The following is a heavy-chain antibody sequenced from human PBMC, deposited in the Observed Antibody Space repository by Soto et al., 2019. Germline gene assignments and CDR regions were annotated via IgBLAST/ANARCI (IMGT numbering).Heavy chain of an antibody. Sequence: GGSLRLSCAASGFTFSAYDMHWVRQAPGKRLEWVAVLWRDGSKVYYADFVKGRFTISRDNSKNTLYLEMNSLRVEDTAVYYCARDGTGWTGGDHWGQGTLVTVSS. CDR1: GFTFSAYD. D-gene: IGHD6-19*01. J-gene: IGHJ4*02. CDR2: LWRDGSKV. V-gene: IGHV3-33*01. CDR3: ARDGTGWTGGDH.